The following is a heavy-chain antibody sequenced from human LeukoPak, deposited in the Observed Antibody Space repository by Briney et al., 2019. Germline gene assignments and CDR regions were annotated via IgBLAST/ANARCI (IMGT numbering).Heavy chain of an antibody. V-gene: IGHV4-30-4*08. CDR1: GGSISSGDYY. Sequence: SETLSLTCNVSGGSISSGDYYWSWIRQPPGKGLEWIGYIYYSGSTYYNPSLKSRVTISVDTSKNQFSLKLSSVTAEDTAVYYCARVTRLGDIGYWGQGTLVTVSS. CDR3: ARVTRLGDIGY. CDR2: IYYSGST. J-gene: IGHJ4*02. D-gene: IGHD3-16*01.